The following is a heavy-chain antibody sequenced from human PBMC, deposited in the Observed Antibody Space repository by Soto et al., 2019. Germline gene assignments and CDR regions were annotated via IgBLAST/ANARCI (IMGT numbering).Heavy chain of an antibody. D-gene: IGHD3-22*01. V-gene: IGHV1-69*01. Sequence: QVPLVQSGAEVKKPGSSVKVSCKASGGTFSSYAISWVRQAPGQGLEWMGGIIPIFGTANYAQKFQGRVTITADESTSTAYMELSSLRSEDTAVYYCAREGGRNYYDSSGYYLFDYWGQGTLVTVSS. CDR1: GGTFSSYA. CDR2: IIPIFGTA. J-gene: IGHJ4*02. CDR3: AREGGRNYYDSSGYYLFDY.